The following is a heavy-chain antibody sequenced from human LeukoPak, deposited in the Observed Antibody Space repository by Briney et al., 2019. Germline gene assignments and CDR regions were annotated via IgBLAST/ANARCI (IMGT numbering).Heavy chain of an antibody. V-gene: IGHV3-53*01. J-gene: IGHJ4*02. CDR3: ARVKGVRWLQFSGFDY. Sequence: PGGSLRLSCAASGFTVSSNYMSWVRQAPGKGLEWVSVIYSGGSTYYADSVKGRFTISRDNSKNTLYPQMNSLRAEDTAVYYCARVKGVRWLQFSGFDYWGQGTLVTVSS. CDR2: IYSGGST. D-gene: IGHD5-24*01. CDR1: GFTVSSNY.